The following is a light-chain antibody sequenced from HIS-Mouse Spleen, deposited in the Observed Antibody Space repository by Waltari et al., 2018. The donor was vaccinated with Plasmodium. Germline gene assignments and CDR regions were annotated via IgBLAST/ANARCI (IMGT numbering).Light chain of an antibody. CDR2: LNSDGSH. Sequence: QLVLTQSPSASASLGASVKLTRTLSSGHRSYAIARPPQPPEKGPRYLMTLNSDGSHSKGDGIPDRFSGSSSGAERYLTISSLQSEDEADYYCQTWGTGIRVFGGGTKLTVL. J-gene: IGLJ3*02. CDR1: SGHRSYA. CDR3: QTWGTGIRV. V-gene: IGLV4-69*01.